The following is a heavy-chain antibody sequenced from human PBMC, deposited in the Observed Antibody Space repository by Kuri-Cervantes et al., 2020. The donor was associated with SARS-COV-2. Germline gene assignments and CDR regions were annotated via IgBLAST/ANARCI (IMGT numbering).Heavy chain of an antibody. J-gene: IGHJ4*02. CDR3: ASARSLNWGSFDY. CDR1: GGTFSSYA. V-gene: IGHV1-69*13. D-gene: IGHD7-27*01. CDR2: IIPIFGTA. Sequence: SVKVSCKASGGTFSSYAISWVRQAPGQGLEWMGGIIPIFGTANYAQKFQGRVTITADESTSTAYMELSSLRSEDTAVYYCASARSLNWGSFDYWGQGTLVTVSS.